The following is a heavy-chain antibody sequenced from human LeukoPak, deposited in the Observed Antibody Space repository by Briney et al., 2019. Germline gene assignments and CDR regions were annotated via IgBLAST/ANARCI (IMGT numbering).Heavy chain of an antibody. CDR2: IYSSGST. J-gene: IGHJ6*02. V-gene: IGHV4-4*07. CDR1: GGSINNYY. Sequence: KSSETLSLTCSVSGGSINNYYWSWIRQPAGKGLEWIGRIYSSGSTNSNPSLKSRVTMSVDTSKNQFSLKLSSVTAADTAVYYCARQMYLGGMDVWGQGTTVTVSS. D-gene: IGHD2-8*01. CDR3: ARQMYLGGMDV.